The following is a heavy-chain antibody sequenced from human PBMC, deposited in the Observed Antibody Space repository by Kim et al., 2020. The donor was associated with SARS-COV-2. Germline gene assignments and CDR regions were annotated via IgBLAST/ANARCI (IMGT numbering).Heavy chain of an antibody. D-gene: IGHD2-2*01. CDR2: INPSAGST. Sequence: ASVKVSCKASGYTFTRYYMHWVRQAPGQGLEWMGIINPSAGSTSYPQKFQGRVIITRDTSTSTVYMELSSLRSEDTAVYYCALAPAAKETLNFDYWGQGTLVTVSS. V-gene: IGHV1-46*03. J-gene: IGHJ4*02. CDR3: ALAPAAKETLNFDY. CDR1: GYTFTRYY.